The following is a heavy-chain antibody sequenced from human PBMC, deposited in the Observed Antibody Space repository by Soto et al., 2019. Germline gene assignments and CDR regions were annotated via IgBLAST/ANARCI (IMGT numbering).Heavy chain of an antibody. D-gene: IGHD3-3*01. CDR3: ARDSSPYHDFWSGFYTYFDY. Sequence: RLSCAVSGFTFSSHWMHRVRQAPGKGLVWVSRINSDGSSTNYADSVKGRFTISRDNAKNTLYLQMNSLRADDTAVYYCARDSSPYHDFWSGFYTYFDYWGQGALVTVSS. J-gene: IGHJ4*02. CDR2: INSDGSST. CDR1: GFTFSSHW. V-gene: IGHV3-74*01.